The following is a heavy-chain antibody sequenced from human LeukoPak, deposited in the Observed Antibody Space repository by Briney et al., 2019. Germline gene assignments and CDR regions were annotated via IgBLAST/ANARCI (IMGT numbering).Heavy chain of an antibody. CDR2: IDQRGSDK. CDR1: GFSFSSYW. D-gene: IGHD2-2*01. V-gene: IGHV3-7*03. Sequence: WGSLRLSCAASGFSFSSYWMTWVRQAPGKGLEWVARIDQRGSDKHYVDSVKGRFTVSRDNAKNSLYLQMNSLRAGDTAVYYCAKSFRSTSLDYWGQGTLVTVSS. J-gene: IGHJ4*02. CDR3: AKSFRSTSLDY.